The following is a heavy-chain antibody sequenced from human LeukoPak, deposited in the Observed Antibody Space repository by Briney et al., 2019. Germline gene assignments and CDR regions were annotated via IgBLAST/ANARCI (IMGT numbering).Heavy chain of an antibody. V-gene: IGHV3-48*01. D-gene: IGHD1-14*01. Sequence: GGSLRLSCAASGFTFSSYSMNWVRQAPGKGLEWISYIGGTNTTVYYADSVKGRFTISRDNAKNSLYLQMNSLRAEDTAVYYCAGDYRDEYYYYYMDVWGKGTTVTVSS. CDR2: IGGTNTTV. CDR1: GFTFSSYS. J-gene: IGHJ6*03. CDR3: AGDYRDEYYYYYMDV.